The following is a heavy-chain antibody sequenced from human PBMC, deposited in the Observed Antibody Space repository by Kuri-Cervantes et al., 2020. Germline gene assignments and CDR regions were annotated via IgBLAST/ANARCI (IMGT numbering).Heavy chain of an antibody. V-gene: IGHV3-53*01. Sequence: GGSLRLSCVASGFTVSSNYMSWVRQGPGKGLEWVSVIYSGGSTYYADSVKGRFTISRDNAKNTLYLQMNSLRAEDTAAYYCAREQYSDNAFDIWGQGTMVTVSS. CDR2: IYSGGST. CDR1: GFTVSSNY. J-gene: IGHJ3*02. CDR3: AREQYSDNAFDI. D-gene: IGHD1-26*01.